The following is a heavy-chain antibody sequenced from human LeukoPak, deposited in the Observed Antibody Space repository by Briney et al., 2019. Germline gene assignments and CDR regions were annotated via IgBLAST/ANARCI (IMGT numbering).Heavy chain of an antibody. J-gene: IGHJ6*03. CDR2: IYPSGTT. V-gene: IGHV4-4*07. Sequence: SETLSLTCTVPGGSISGYYWSWIRQSAGKGLEWIGRIYPSGTTRYNPSFKSRVTLSLDTSKNQFSLKLTSVTAADTAVYYCARDIGYFHNTGTSLGYYYYMDVWGEGTTVTISS. CDR3: ARDIGYFHNTGTSLGYYYYMDV. CDR1: GGSISGYY. D-gene: IGHD3-22*01.